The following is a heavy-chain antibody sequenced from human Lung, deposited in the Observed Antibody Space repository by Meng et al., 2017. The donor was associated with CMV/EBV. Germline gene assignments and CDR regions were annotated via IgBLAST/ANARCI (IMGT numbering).Heavy chain of an antibody. CDR2: IDDSGST. J-gene: IGHJ4*02. D-gene: IGHD1-26*01. V-gene: IGHV4-4*02. CDR1: VASISSNIR. Sequence: QVRRKRSGPGLVKPAGTLALTCGVSVASISSNIRWTWVRQPPGKGLEWIGDIDDSGSTNYNPSLNSRISISLDKSKNHFSLKVNSVTAADTAVYYCARGKQDAWELLAYWGQGALVTVSS. CDR3: ARGKQDAWELLAY.